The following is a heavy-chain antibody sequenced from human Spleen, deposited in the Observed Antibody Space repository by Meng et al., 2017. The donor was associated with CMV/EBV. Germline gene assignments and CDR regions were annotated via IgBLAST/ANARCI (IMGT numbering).Heavy chain of an antibody. CDR3: AREEGVVTHFDY. CDR1: GFTFDTYG. Sequence: GESLKISCAASGFTFDTYGMHWVRQAPGKGLEWVAFIRHDGSNKFYGDSVKGRFTISRDNSKNTLYLQMNSLRAEDTAVYYCAREEGVVTHFDYWGQGTLVTVSS. V-gene: IGHV3-30*02. CDR2: IRHDGSNK. D-gene: IGHD3-3*01. J-gene: IGHJ4*02.